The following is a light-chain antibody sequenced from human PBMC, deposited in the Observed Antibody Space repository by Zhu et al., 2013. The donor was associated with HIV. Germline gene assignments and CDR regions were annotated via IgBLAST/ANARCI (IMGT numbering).Light chain of an antibody. CDR1: SSDIGNCNY. Sequence: QSALTQPASVSGSPGQSITFSCTGTSSDIGNCNYVSWYQQHPGKAPKLIVYEINNRPSGISHRFSGSRSGNSASLTISELQAEDEATYYCISCTSTNTLVFGGGTKLGVL. V-gene: IGLV2-14*01. J-gene: IGLJ2*01. CDR3: ISCTSTNTLV. CDR2: EIN.